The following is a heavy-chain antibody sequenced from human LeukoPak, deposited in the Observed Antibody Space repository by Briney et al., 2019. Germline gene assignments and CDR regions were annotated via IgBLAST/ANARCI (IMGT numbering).Heavy chain of an antibody. CDR1: GYSISSGYY. D-gene: IGHD3-10*01. CDR2: INHSGST. J-gene: IGHJ4*02. Sequence: SETLSLTCAVSGYSISSGYYWGWIRQPPGKGLEWIGEINHSGSTNCNPSLKSRVTISVDTSKNQFSLKLSSVTAADTAVYYCVREATMVRGVAPFLAYWGQGTLVTVSS. V-gene: IGHV4-38-2*02. CDR3: VREATMVRGVAPFLAY.